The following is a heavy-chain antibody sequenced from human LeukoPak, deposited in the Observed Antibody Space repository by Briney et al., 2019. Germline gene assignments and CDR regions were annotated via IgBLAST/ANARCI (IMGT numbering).Heavy chain of an antibody. D-gene: IGHD6-13*01. Sequence: PSETLSLTCTVSGDSITNYYWSWIRQPPGKGLEWIGYIYSSGTTKYNPSLKSRVTISGDTSKKQFSLKLDSVTAADTAVYYCARRDSSSWYLDYWGQGTLVTVSS. J-gene: IGHJ4*02. CDR2: IYSSGTT. CDR1: GDSITNYY. V-gene: IGHV4-4*09. CDR3: ARRDSSSWYLDY.